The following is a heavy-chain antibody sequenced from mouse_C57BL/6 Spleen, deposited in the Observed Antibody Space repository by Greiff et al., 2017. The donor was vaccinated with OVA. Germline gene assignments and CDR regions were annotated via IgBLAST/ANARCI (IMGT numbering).Heavy chain of an antibody. D-gene: IGHD2-4*01. CDR2: IDPSDSSP. CDR3: ARGGDYDGTWFAY. Sequence: QVQLQQPGAELVRPGTSVTLSCKASGYTFTSYWMHWVKQRPGQGLEWIGVIDPSDSSPNYNQKFKGKATLTVDTSSSTAYMQLSSLTSEDSAVYYCARGGDYDGTWFAYWGKGTLVTVSA. V-gene: IGHV1-59*01. J-gene: IGHJ3*01. CDR1: GYTFTSYW.